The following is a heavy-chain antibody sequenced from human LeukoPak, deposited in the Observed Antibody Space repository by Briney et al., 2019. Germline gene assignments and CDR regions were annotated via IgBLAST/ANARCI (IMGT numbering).Heavy chain of an antibody. J-gene: IGHJ4*02. CDR2: ISAYNGNT. CDR1: GYTFTSYG. V-gene: IGHV1-18*01. D-gene: IGHD3-10*01. CDR3: ARDDDYYGSGSEFDY. Sequence: GASVKVSCKASGYTFTSYGISWVRQAPGQGLEWIGWISAYNGNTNYAQKLQGRVTMTTDTSTSTAYMELRSLRSDDTAVYYCARDDDYYGSGSEFDYWGQGTLVTVSS.